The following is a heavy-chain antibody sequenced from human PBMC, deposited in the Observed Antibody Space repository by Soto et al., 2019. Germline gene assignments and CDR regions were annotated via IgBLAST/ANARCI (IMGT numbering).Heavy chain of an antibody. V-gene: IGHV3-30*18. D-gene: IGHD1-1*01. CDR2: ISYDGNNK. CDR1: GFTFRSYG. Sequence: GGSLRLSCAASGFTFRSYGMHWVRQAPGKGLEWVAVISYDGNNKYYADSVKDRLTISRDNSKNTVSLQMNSLRAEDTAVYYCAKERTRHFDYWGQGIPVTVSS. CDR3: AKERTRHFDY. J-gene: IGHJ4*02.